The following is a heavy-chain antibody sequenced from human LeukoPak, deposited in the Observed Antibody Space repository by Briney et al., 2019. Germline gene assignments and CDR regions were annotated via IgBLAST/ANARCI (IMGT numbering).Heavy chain of an antibody. CDR1: GLTFSSSW. CDR2: INPDGNKK. CDR3: ARGPNSNWSGLDF. D-gene: IGHD6-6*01. V-gene: IGHV3-7*01. J-gene: IGHJ4*02. Sequence: GGSLRLSCAVSGLTFSSSWMDWVRQAPGKGLEWVASINPDGNKKYSADSVKGRFTISRDNAENTLYLQVNNLRAEDTAVYYCARGPNSNWSGLDFWGQGTLLTVSS.